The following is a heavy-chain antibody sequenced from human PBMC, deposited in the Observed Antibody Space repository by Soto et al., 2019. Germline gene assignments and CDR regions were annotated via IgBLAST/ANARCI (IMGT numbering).Heavy chain of an antibody. CDR3: ARVTEELAADY. J-gene: IGHJ4*01. Sequence: QVQLQESGPGLVKPSETLSLTCTVSGGSISSYYWSWIRQPAGKGLEWIGRIYTSGSTNYNPSLKSRVTMSVDTSENQSSLKLSSVAAADTAVYYCARVTEELAADYWCPGTLVTVST. D-gene: IGHD1-26*01. CDR2: IYTSGST. V-gene: IGHV4-4*07. CDR1: GGSISSYY.